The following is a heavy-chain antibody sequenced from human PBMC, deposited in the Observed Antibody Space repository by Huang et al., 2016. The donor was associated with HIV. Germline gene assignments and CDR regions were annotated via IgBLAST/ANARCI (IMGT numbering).Heavy chain of an antibody. D-gene: IGHD3-16*01. CDR3: ARDPKYHSFPYFRQRRGIEI. CDR1: GYAFSDYG. V-gene: IGHV1-18*04. CDR2: GSATKGER. J-gene: IGHJ3*02. Sequence: QLRLVQSGAEVKKHGASVRVSCQASGYAFSDYGFSWVRQAPGQGPEWVGGGSATKGERNMGQRFQGRATLTTETSTTTVYMDLRILRSDDTAVYYCARDPKYHSFPYFRQRRGIEIWGQGTVVTVSS.